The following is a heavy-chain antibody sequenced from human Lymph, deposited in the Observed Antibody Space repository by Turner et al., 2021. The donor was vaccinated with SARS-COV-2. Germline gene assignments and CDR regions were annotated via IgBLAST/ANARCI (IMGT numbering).Heavy chain of an antibody. CDR2: ISYDGSNK. V-gene: IGHV3-30-3*01. CDR3: ARDFVAVTGPFDY. CDR1: GFNFSSYA. Sequence: QVQLVDSGGGVVQPGVSLRLSCAASGFNFSSYAMHWVRQAPGKGLEWVAVISYDGSNKYYADSVKGRFTISRDNSKNTLYLQMNSLGAEHTAVYYCARDFVAVTGPFDYWGQGTLVTVSS. J-gene: IGHJ4*02. D-gene: IGHD6-19*01.